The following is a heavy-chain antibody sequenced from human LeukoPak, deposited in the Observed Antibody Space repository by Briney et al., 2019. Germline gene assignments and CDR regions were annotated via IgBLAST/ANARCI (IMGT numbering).Heavy chain of an antibody. CDR3: VRGVYASGSSP. V-gene: IGHV3-74*01. CDR2: IISDGSS. D-gene: IGHD3-10*01. J-gene: IGHJ5*02. Sequence: GGSLRLSCAASGFTLSNYWMYWVRQAPGKGRVWVSRIISDGSSNYADSVKGRFTISRDNAKNTLYLQMNSLRAEDTAVYYCVRGVYASGSSPWGQGTLVSVSS. CDR1: GFTLSNYW.